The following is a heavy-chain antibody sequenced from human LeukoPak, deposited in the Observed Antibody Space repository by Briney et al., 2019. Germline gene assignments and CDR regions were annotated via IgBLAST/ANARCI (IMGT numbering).Heavy chain of an antibody. J-gene: IGHJ6*03. V-gene: IGHV4-34*01. D-gene: IGHD4-17*01. CDR1: GGSFSGYY. CDR2: INHSGST. CDR3: ARVDDYGDYRYYYYMDV. Sequence: SETLSLTCAVYGGSFSGYYWGWIRQPPGKGLEWIGEINHSGSTNYNPSLKSRVTISVDTSKNQFSLKLSSVTAADTAVYYCARVDDYGDYRYYYYMDVWGKGTTVTISS.